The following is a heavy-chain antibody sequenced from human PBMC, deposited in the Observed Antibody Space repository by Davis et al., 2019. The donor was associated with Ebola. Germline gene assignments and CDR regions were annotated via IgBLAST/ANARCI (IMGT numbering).Heavy chain of an antibody. CDR2: ISYDGSNK. D-gene: IGHD1-26*01. CDR3: ARYSGSYYRYFDY. Sequence: PGGSLRLSCAASGFTFSSYAMHWVRQAPGKGLEWVAVISYDGSNKYYADSVKGRFTISRDNSKNTLYLQMNSLRAEDTAVYYCARYSGSYYRYFDYWGQGTLVTVSS. CDR1: GFTFSSYA. V-gene: IGHV3-30-3*01. J-gene: IGHJ4*02.